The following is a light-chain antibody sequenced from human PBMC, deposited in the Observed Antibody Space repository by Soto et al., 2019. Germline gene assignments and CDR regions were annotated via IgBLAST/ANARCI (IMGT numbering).Light chain of an antibody. CDR2: GAS. CDR3: KQNNNGPPWT. Sequence: EVGVTKSAAALPLFPGERATLSCRASQSVRSYLAWYQQKPGQAPMLLIYGASTRATGIPARFSGSGSGTEFTRTISSLQSEDFAVYYCKQNNNGPPWTFGQGTKVDIK. CDR1: QSVRSY. V-gene: IGKV3-15*01. J-gene: IGKJ1*01.